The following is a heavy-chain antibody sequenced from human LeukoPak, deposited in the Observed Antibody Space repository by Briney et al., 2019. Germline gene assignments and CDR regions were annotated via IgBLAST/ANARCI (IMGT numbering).Heavy chain of an antibody. Sequence: GGSLRLSCAASGFTFSSYGMSWVRQAPGKGLEWVSAITATSSSTHDADSVQGRFTISRDNSKNTQSLQMNSLRAEDTAVYYCARAEGYGGELDSWGQGTLVTVSS. V-gene: IGHV3-23*01. J-gene: IGHJ4*02. CDR2: ITATSSST. CDR1: GFTFSSYG. D-gene: IGHD4-23*01. CDR3: ARAEGYGGELDS.